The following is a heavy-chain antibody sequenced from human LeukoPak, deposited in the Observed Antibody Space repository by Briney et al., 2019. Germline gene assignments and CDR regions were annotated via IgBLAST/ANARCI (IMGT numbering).Heavy chain of an antibody. Sequence: GGSLRLSCAASGIAFTNYALSWVRHAPGKGRDWFSATRGRAGSTYYADSVKGRFTISRDTSKNTLYLQMNSLRAEDTAVYYCAKHPGEASFDSSGYYHYYFDYWCQGTLVTVSS. V-gene: IGHV3-23*01. D-gene: IGHD3-22*01. CDR3: AKHPGEASFDSSGYYHYYFDY. CDR2: TRGRAGST. J-gene: IGHJ4*02. CDR1: GIAFTNYA.